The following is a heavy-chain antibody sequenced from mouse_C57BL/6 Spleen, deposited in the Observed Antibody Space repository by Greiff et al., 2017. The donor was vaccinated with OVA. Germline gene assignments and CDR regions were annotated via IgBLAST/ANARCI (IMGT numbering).Heavy chain of an antibody. J-gene: IGHJ2*01. Sequence: QVQLKQPGAELVMPGASVKLSCKASGYTFTSYWMHWVKQRPGQGLEWIGEIDPSDSYTNYNQKFKGKSTLTVDKSSSTAYMQLSSLTSEDSAVYYCASGDGYYLFDYWGQGTTLTVSS. D-gene: IGHD2-3*01. CDR3: ASGDGYYLFDY. CDR2: IDPSDSYT. V-gene: IGHV1-69*01. CDR1: GYTFTSYW.